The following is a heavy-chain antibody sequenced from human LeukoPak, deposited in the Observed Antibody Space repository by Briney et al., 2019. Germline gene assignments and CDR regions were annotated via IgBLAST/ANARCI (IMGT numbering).Heavy chain of an antibody. V-gene: IGHV4-59*08. CDR1: GGSISSYS. Sequence: SETLSLTCIVSGGSISSYSWNWIRQSPGKGLEWVGYISHSGTTSYNSSLKSRVTISVDTSKNQLSLKLTSVTAADTAVYYCARHGKDSSDYWGQGTLVTVSS. CDR2: ISHSGTT. D-gene: IGHD6-13*01. CDR3: ARHGKDSSDY. J-gene: IGHJ4*02.